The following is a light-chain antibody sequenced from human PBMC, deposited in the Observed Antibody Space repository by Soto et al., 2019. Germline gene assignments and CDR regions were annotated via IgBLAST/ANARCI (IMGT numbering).Light chain of an antibody. CDR2: SNN. Sequence: QAVVTQPPSASGTPGQRVTISCSGSSSNIGSNYVYWYQQLPGTAPKLLIYSNNQRPSRVPDRFSGSKSGTSASLAISGLRSEDEADYYCAAWDDSLSGPGVFGGGTKLTVL. J-gene: IGLJ3*02. V-gene: IGLV1-47*02. CDR3: AAWDDSLSGPGV. CDR1: SSNIGSNY.